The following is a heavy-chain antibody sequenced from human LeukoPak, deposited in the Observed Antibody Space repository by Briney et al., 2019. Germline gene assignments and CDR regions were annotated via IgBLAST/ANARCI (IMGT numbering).Heavy chain of an antibody. D-gene: IGHD2-2*01. V-gene: IGHV1-18*01. CDR2: ISAYNGNT. J-gene: IGHJ5*02. CDR3: ARDIVVVPAAMPGNWFDP. Sequence: ASVKVSCKASGYTFTSYGISWVRQAPGQGLEWMGWISAYNGNTNYAQKLQGRVTMTTGTSTSTAYMELRSLRSDDTAVYYCARDIVVVPAAMPGNWFDPWGQGTLVTVSS. CDR1: GYTFTSYG.